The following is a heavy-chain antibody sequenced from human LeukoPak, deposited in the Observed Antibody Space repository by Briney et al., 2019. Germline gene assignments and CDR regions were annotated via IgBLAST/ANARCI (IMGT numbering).Heavy chain of an antibody. CDR2: ISGSGGST. CDR1: GFTFSSYA. CDR3: AKGHAFWSGYYE. J-gene: IGHJ4*02. D-gene: IGHD3-3*01. V-gene: IGHV3-23*01. Sequence: GSLRLSCAASGFTFSSYAMSWVRQAPGKGLEWVSAISGSGGSTYYADSVKGRFTISRDNSKDTLYLQMNSLRAEDTAVYYCAKGHAFWSGYYEWGQGTLVTVSS.